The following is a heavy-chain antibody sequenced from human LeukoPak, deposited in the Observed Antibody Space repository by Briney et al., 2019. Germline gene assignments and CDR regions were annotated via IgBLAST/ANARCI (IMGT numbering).Heavy chain of an antibody. D-gene: IGHD6-13*01. Sequence: GGSLRLSCEVSGFTFSSHWMHWVRHAPGKGLVWVSRIDDDGSGTSYADSVKGRFTISRDNAKNTLYLQMNSLRAEDTAVYYCARGSSSWYNAYDIWGQGTMATVSS. CDR3: ARGSSSWYNAYDI. J-gene: IGHJ3*02. CDR2: IDDDGSGT. V-gene: IGHV3-74*01. CDR1: GFTFSSHW.